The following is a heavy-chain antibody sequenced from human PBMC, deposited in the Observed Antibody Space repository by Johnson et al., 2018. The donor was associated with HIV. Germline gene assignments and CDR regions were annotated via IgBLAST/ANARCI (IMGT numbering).Heavy chain of an antibody. Sequence: VQLVESGGGVVQPGRSLRLSCAASGFTVSSNYMSWVRQAPGKGLEWVSVMYSGGSTYYADSVKGRFTISRDNAKNSLYLQMNSLRAEDTAVYYCARAWVNYYDSPDAFDIWDQGTMVTVSS. CDR1: GFTVSSNY. CDR2: MYSGGST. CDR3: ARAWVNYYDSPDAFDI. D-gene: IGHD3-22*01. V-gene: IGHV3-66*01. J-gene: IGHJ3*02.